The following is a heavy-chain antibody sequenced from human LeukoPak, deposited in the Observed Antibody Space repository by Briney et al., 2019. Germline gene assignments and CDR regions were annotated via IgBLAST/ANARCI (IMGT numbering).Heavy chain of an antibody. V-gene: IGHV3-74*01. CDR3: AKVLGGLWPGIDY. J-gene: IGHJ4*02. CDR2: INSDGSST. D-gene: IGHD2-15*01. Sequence: PGGSLRLSCTASGHTFSTHSMHWVRQAPGKGPVWVSRINSDGSSTRYADSVTGRFTISRDNAKNTVYLQMNSLRAEDTAVYYCAKVLGGLWPGIDYWGQGTVVTVSS. CDR1: GHTFSTHS.